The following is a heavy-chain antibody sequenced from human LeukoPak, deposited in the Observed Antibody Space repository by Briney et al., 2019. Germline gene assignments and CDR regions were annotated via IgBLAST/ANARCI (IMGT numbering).Heavy chain of an antibody. CDR3: ARRAFAGNYVHFDY. D-gene: IGHD3-10*01. Sequence: SETLSLTCTVSGGSISSSSYYWGWIRQPPGKWLEWIGSIYYSGSTYYNPSLKSRVTISVDTSKNQFSLKLSSVTAADTAVYFCARRAFAGNYVHFDYWGQGTLVTVSS. J-gene: IGHJ4*02. V-gene: IGHV4-39*01. CDR1: GGSISSSSYY. CDR2: IYYSGST.